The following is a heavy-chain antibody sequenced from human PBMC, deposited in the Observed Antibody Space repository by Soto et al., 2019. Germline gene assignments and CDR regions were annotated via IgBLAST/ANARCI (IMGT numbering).Heavy chain of an antibody. CDR2: IYHSGST. Sequence: QVQLQESGPGLVKPSGTLSLTCAVSGGSISSSNWWSWVRQPPGKGLERIGEIYHSGSTNYNPSLKSRVSISVDKSKNQFSLKLSSVTDADTAVYYCASVRGGYYYAMDVWGQGTTFTVSS. J-gene: IGHJ6*02. D-gene: IGHD3-10*02. CDR1: GGSISSSNW. CDR3: ASVRGGYYYAMDV. V-gene: IGHV4-4*02.